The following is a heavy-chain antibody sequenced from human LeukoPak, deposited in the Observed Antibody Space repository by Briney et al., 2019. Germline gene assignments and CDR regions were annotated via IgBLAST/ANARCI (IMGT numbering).Heavy chain of an antibody. D-gene: IGHD5-12*01. CDR3: ARDWVRGFSGYDLAY. CDR1: GYTFTSYY. V-gene: IGHV1-46*01. Sequence: GASVKVSCKASGYTFTSYYMHWVRQAPGQGLEWMGIINPSGGSTSYAQKFQGRVTMTRDTSTSTVYMELSSLRSEDPAVYYCARDWVRGFSGYDLAYWGQGTLVTVSS. CDR2: INPSGGST. J-gene: IGHJ4*03.